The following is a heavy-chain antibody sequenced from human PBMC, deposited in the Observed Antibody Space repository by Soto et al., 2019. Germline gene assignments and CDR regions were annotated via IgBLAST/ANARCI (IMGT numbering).Heavy chain of an antibody. J-gene: IGHJ4*02. CDR1: GYTFTGYY. CDR2: INPNSGGT. CDR3: ARDRCSGGSCLDY. D-gene: IGHD2-15*01. V-gene: IGHV1-2*04. Sequence: ASVKVSCKASGYTFTGYYMHWVRQAPGQGLEWMGWINPNSGGTNYAQKFQGWVTMTRDTSISTAYMELSRLRSDDTAVYYCARDRCSGGSCLDYWGQGTLVTVFS.